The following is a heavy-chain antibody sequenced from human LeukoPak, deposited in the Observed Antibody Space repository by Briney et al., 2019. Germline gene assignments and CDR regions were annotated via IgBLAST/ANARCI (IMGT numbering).Heavy chain of an antibody. CDR1: GGSISSYY. Sequence: SETLSLTCTVSGGSISSYYWSWVRQPPGKGLEWIGFVYYTGSTNYSPYLKSRVTISVDTSKNQFSLKLRSVTAAETAVYYCARISSSNWYNERGAFDVWGQGTMVTVSS. V-gene: IGHV4-59*01. CDR2: VYYTGST. J-gene: IGHJ3*01. D-gene: IGHD6-13*01. CDR3: ARISSSNWYNERGAFDV.